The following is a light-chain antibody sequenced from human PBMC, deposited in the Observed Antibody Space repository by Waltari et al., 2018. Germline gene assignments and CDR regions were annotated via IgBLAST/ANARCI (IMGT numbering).Light chain of an antibody. Sequence: QSALTQPASVSGSPGQSITISCTGTSSDVGGYNYVSCYQQHPGKAPKVMIYDVSNRPSGVSNRFSGSKSGNTASLTISGLQAEDEAEYYCSSHTSNSVVVFGGGTKLTVL. V-gene: IGLV2-14*03. J-gene: IGLJ2*01. CDR1: SSDVGGYNY. CDR3: SSHTSNSVVV. CDR2: DVS.